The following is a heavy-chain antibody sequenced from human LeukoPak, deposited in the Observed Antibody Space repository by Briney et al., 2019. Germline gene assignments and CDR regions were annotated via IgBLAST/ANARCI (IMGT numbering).Heavy chain of an antibody. CDR1: GFTFSSYA. CDR2: VSRSGGST. V-gene: IGHV3-23*01. CDR3: AKELVAVAGDRGVDY. D-gene: IGHD6-19*01. J-gene: IGHJ4*02. Sequence: WGSLRLSCAASGFTFSSYAMSWVRQAPGKGLEWVSGVSRSGGSTYYADSVKGRFTISRDNSKNTLYLQMNSLRAEDTAVYYCAKELVAVAGDRGVDYWGQGTLVTVSS.